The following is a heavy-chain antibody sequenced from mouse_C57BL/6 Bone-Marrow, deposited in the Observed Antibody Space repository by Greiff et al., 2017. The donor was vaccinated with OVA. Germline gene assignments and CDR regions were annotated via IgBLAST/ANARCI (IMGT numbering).Heavy chain of an antibody. J-gene: IGHJ4*01. D-gene: IGHD1-1*01. V-gene: IGHV1-55*01. CDR1: GYTFTSYW. Sequence: QVQLQQSGAELVKPGASVKMSCKASGYTFTSYWITWVKQRPGQGLEWIGDIYPGSGSTNYNEKFKSKATLTVDTSSSTAYMQLSSLTSEDSAVYYCARGGTTVVATDYYAMDYWGQGTSVTVSS. CDR3: ARGGTTVVATDYYAMDY. CDR2: IYPGSGST.